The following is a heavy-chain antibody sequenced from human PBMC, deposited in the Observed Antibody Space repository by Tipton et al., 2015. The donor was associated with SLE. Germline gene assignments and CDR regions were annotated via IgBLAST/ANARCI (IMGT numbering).Heavy chain of an antibody. D-gene: IGHD1-7*01. CDR2: INHSGST. CDR3: ARKTGTTPNWFDP. Sequence: TLSLTCAVYGGSFSGYYWSWIRQPPGKGLEWIGEINHSGSTNYNPSLKSRVTISVDTSKNQFSLKLSSVTAADTAVYFCARKTGTTPNWFDPWGQGTLVTVSS. J-gene: IGHJ5*02. V-gene: IGHV4-34*01. CDR1: GGSFSGYY.